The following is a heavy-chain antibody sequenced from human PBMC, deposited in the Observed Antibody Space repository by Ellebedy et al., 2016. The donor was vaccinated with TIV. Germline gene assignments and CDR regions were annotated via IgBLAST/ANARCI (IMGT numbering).Heavy chain of an antibody. CDR2: ISSSGTTM. CDR1: GFTFSSYE. CDR3: ARDWEGNYRNSWFFDS. Sequence: PGGSLRLSCAASGFTFSSYEMNWVRQSPGKGLEWVSYISSSGTTMYYADSVKGRFTISRDNAKNSLFLQMSSLRAEDTAIYYCARDWEGNYRNSWFFDSWGQGTLVTVSS. J-gene: IGHJ4*02. D-gene: IGHD6-13*01. V-gene: IGHV3-48*03.